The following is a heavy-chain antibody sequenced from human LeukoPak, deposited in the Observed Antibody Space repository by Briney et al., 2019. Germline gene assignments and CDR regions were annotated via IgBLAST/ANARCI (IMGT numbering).Heavy chain of an antibody. CDR1: GGTFSSYG. J-gene: IGHJ4*02. CDR3: ARVGRYFDWLSSYDY. Sequence: ASVKVSCKASGGTFSSYGISWVRQAPGQGLEWMGWISAYNGNTNYAQKLQGRVTMTTDTSTSTAYMELRSLRSGDTAVYYCARVGRYFDWLSSYDYWGQGTLVTVSS. D-gene: IGHD3-9*01. CDR2: ISAYNGNT. V-gene: IGHV1-18*01.